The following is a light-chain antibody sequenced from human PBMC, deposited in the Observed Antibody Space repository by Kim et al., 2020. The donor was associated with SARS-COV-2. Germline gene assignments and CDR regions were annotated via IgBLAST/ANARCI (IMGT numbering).Light chain of an antibody. CDR3: QQYKSYRT. V-gene: IGKV1-5*01. J-gene: IGKJ1*01. CDR2: DAS. Sequence: GDRGTITCRASQSISSRLAWYQQKPGKAPKLLIYDASSLQSGVPSRFAGSGSGTEFTLTISSLQPDDFATYYCQQYKSYRTFGQGTKVDIK. CDR1: QSISSR.